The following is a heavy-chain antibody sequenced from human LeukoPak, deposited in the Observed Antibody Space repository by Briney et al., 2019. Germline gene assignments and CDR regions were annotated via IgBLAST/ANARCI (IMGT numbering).Heavy chain of an antibody. Sequence: GGSLRLSCAASGFTFSSYSMNWVRQAPGKGLEWVSSISSSSSYIYYADSVKGRFTISRDNAKNSLYLQMNSLRAEDTAVYYCARVLRSDSSGYYGPIKYYYYYYMDVWGKGTTVTVSS. CDR1: GFTFSSYS. J-gene: IGHJ6*03. V-gene: IGHV3-21*01. CDR3: ARVLRSDSSGYYGPIKYYYYYYMDV. CDR2: ISSSSSYI. D-gene: IGHD3-22*01.